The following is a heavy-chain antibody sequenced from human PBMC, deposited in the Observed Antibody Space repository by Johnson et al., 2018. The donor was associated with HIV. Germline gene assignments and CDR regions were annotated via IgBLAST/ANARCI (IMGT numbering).Heavy chain of an antibody. V-gene: IGHV3-33*08. CDR3: AREGVSGSYYDAFDL. CDR2: IWYDGSNK. CDR1: GFTFSSYG. J-gene: IGHJ3*01. Sequence: QVQLVESGGGVVQPGRSLRLSCAASGFTFSSYGMHWVRQAPGKGLEWVAVIWYDGSNKYYADSVKGRSTISRDNSKNTPFLQMDSLKADDTAVYYCAREGVSGSYYDAFDLWGQGTMVTVSS. D-gene: IGHD1-26*01.